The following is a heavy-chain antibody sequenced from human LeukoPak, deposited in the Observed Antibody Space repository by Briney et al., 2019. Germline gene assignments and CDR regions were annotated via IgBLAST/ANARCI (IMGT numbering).Heavy chain of an antibody. CDR3: TRIYCSSASCQYGGFDY. V-gene: IGHV3-49*04. D-gene: IGHD2-2*01. CDR1: GFTFGEYA. Sequence: GGSLRLSCTASGFTFGEYAMGWVRQAPGKGLEWVGFIRSKAHGATTDYAASVKGRFTISRDDSKSIAYLQMNSLKTEDTAVYYCTRIYCSSASCQYGGFDYWGQGTLVTVSS. CDR2: IRSKAHGATT. J-gene: IGHJ4*02.